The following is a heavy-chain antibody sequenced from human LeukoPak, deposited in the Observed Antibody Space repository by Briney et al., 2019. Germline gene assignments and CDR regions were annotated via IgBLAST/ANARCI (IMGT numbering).Heavy chain of an antibody. D-gene: IGHD2-2*01. CDR1: GFTFSSYA. Sequence: GGSLRLSCAASGFTFSSYAMSWVRQAPGKGLEWVSAISGSGGSTYYADSVKGRFTISRDNSKNTPYLQMNSLRAEDTAVYYCAKGGDWDIVVVPAAIDYWGQGTLVTVSS. J-gene: IGHJ4*02. CDR3: AKGGDWDIVVVPAAIDY. CDR2: ISGSGGST. V-gene: IGHV3-23*01.